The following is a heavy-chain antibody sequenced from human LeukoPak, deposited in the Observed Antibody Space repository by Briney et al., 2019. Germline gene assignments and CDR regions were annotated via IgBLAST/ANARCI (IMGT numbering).Heavy chain of an antibody. Sequence: GGSLRLSCAASGFNFANHAMSWVRQTPGKGLEWVANIKQDGSEKYYVDSVKGRFTISRDNAKNSLYLQMNSLRAEDTAVYYCARDQGYYDFWSGYYTTPYFDYWGQGTLVTVSS. CDR3: ARDQGYYDFWSGYYTTPYFDY. D-gene: IGHD3-3*01. J-gene: IGHJ4*02. V-gene: IGHV3-7*01. CDR2: IKQDGSEK. CDR1: GFNFANHA.